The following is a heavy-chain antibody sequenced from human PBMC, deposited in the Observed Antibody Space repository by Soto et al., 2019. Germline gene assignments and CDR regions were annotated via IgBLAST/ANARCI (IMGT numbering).Heavy chain of an antibody. V-gene: IGHV6-1*01. J-gene: IGHJ6*03. CDR3: ARGVSSTLEDPSIPTYYYMDV. CDR1: GDSVSSNSAA. Sequence: SQTLSLTCAISGDSVSSNSAAWNWIRQSPSRGLEWLGRTYYRSKWYNDYAVSVKSRITINPDTSKNQFSLQLNSVTPEDTAVYYCARGVSSTLEDPSIPTYYYMDVWGKGTTVTVSS. D-gene: IGHD2-15*01. CDR2: TYYRSKWYN.